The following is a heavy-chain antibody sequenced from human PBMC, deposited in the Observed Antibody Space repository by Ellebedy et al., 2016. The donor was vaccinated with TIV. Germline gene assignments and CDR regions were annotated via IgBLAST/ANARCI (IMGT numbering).Heavy chain of an antibody. J-gene: IGHJ6*02. CDR2: INPNNGDT. CDR3: ARARGDESSGYYYSYYYYGMDV. D-gene: IGHD3-22*01. CDR1: GYTFTGHY. V-gene: IGHV1-2*02. Sequence: ASVKVSCKASGYTFTGHYMHWVRQAPGQGLEWMGWINPNNGDTNYAQKFQGRVTITADESTSTAYMELSSLRSEDTAVYYCARARGDESSGYYYSYYYYGMDVWGQGTTVTVSS.